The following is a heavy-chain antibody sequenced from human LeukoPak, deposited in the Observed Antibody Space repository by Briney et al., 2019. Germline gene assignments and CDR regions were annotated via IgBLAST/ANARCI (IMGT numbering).Heavy chain of an antibody. CDR2: IRKQDGTT. J-gene: IGHJ4*02. CDR1: GFTFSSYA. CDR3: NRWHISGVSYSNV. V-gene: IGHV3-49*04. D-gene: IGHD2-15*01. Sequence: GGSLRLSCAASGFTFSSYAMTWVRQAPGKGLEWVGFIRKQDGTTEYAASVRGRFTFSRDESNRIAYLQMNSLKTEDTAVYHCNRWHISGVSYSNVWGQGTLVTVSS.